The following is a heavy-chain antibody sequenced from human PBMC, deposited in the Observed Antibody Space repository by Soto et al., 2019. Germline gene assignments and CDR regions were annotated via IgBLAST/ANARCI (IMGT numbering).Heavy chain of an antibody. V-gene: IGHV3-49*03. Sequence: EVQLVESGGGLVQPGRSLRLSCTASGFTFGDYAMSWFRQAPGKGLEWVGFIRSKAYGGTTEYAASVKGRFTISRDDSKSIAYLQMNSLKTEDTAVYYCTRDRLVATYPDPLSNYFDYWGQGTLVTVSS. CDR2: IRSKAYGGTT. D-gene: IGHD5-12*01. J-gene: IGHJ4*02. CDR3: TRDRLVATYPDPLSNYFDY. CDR1: GFTFGDYA.